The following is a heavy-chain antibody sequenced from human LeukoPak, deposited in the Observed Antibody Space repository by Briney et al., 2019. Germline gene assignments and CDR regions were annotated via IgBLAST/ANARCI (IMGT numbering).Heavy chain of an antibody. Sequence: GASVKVSCKASGYTFTGYYMHWVRQAPGQGLEWMGWINPNSGGTNYAQKFQGRVTMTRDTSISTAYMELSRLRSDDTAVYYCARDLLGKAAAVWDYWGQGTLVTVSS. V-gene: IGHV1-2*02. CDR2: INPNSGGT. CDR1: GYTFTGYY. CDR3: ARDLLGKAAAVWDY. J-gene: IGHJ4*02. D-gene: IGHD6-13*01.